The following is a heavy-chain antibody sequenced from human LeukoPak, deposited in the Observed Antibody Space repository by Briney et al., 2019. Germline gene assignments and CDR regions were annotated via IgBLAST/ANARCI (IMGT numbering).Heavy chain of an antibody. CDR3: ARDDPPPALRLGTMSGAFDI. Sequence: ASVKVSCKASGYTFTGYYMHWVRQAPGQGLEWMGWINPNSGCTNYAQKFQGRVTMTRDTSISTAYMELSRLRSDDTAVYYCARDDPPPALRLGTMSGAFDIWGQGTMVTVSS. CDR2: INPNSGCT. V-gene: IGHV1-2*02. J-gene: IGHJ3*02. CDR1: GYTFTGYY. D-gene: IGHD3-16*01.